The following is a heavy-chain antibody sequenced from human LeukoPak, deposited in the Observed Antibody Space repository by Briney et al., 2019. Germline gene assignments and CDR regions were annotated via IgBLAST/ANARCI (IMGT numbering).Heavy chain of an antibody. D-gene: IGHD2-2*01. Sequence: GGSLRLPCAASGFTVSSNYMSWVRQAPGKGLEWVSVIYSGGSTYYADSVEGRFTISRDNSKNTLYLQMNSLRAEDTAVYYCARDHYCSSTSCDYYYYGMDVWGQGTTVTVSS. J-gene: IGHJ6*02. CDR1: GFTVSSNY. V-gene: IGHV3-66*01. CDR2: IYSGGST. CDR3: ARDHYCSSTSCDYYYYGMDV.